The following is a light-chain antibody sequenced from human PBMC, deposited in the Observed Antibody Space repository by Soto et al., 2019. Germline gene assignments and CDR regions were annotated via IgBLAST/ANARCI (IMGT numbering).Light chain of an antibody. CDR3: QSYDSSLSGV. V-gene: IGLV1-40*01. CDR2: GNS. Sequence: QSVLTQPPSVSGAPGQRVTISCTGSSSNIGAGYDVHWYQQLPGTAPKLLIYGNSNRPSGVPDRFSGSKSGTSASLAITGLQAEDEADYYCQSYDSSLSGVFGTGTKSPS. J-gene: IGLJ1*01. CDR1: SSNIGAGYD.